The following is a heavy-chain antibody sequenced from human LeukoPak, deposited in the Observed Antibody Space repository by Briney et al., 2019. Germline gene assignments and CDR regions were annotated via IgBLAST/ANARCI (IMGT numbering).Heavy chain of an antibody. Sequence: PGGSLRLSCAASGFTYSSYDMSWVRQAPGKGLEWVSGISGGGVSTYYADSVKGRFTVSRDNPNNTLYLQMNNLRAEDTAVYYCAKPRDSIVGTTTPTRLATLDIWGQGTMVTVSS. CDR3: AKPRDSIVGTTTPTRLATLDI. CDR2: ISGGGVST. V-gene: IGHV3-23*01. D-gene: IGHD1-26*01. CDR1: GFTYSSYD. J-gene: IGHJ3*02.